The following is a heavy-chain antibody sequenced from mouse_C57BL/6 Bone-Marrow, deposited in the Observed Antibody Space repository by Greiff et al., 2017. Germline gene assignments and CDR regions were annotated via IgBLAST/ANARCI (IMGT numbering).Heavy chain of an antibody. CDR1: GYTFTSYW. Sequence: VQLQESGAELVKPGASVKMSCKASGYTFTSYWITWVKQRPGQGLEWIGDIYPGSGSTNYNEKFKSKATLTVDTSSSTAYMQLSSLTSEDSAVYYCARYYGRRFDYWGQGTTLTVSS. CDR3: ARYYGRRFDY. D-gene: IGHD1-1*01. V-gene: IGHV1-55*01. CDR2: IYPGSGST. J-gene: IGHJ2*01.